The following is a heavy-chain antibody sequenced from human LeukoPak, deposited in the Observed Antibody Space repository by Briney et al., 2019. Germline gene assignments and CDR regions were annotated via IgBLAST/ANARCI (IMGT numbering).Heavy chain of an antibody. CDR3: ARDLPVGYYYYYMDV. CDR1: GFTFSSYA. D-gene: IGHD1-26*01. J-gene: IGHJ6*03. V-gene: IGHV3-30*04. CDR2: ISYDGSNK. Sequence: GGSLRLSCAASGFTFSSYAMHWVRQAPGKGLEWVAVISYDGSNKYYADSVKGRFTISRDNAKNSLYLQMNSLRAEDTAVYYCARDLPVGYYYYYMDVWGKGTTVTISS.